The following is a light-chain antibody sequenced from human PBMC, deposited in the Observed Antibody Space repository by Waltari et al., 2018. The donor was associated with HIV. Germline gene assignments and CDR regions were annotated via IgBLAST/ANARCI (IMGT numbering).Light chain of an antibody. V-gene: IGLV1-40*01. CDR1: SSNIGAGYD. J-gene: IGLJ2*01. Sequence: QSVLTQPPSVSGAPGQRVTISCTGGSSNIGAGYDVHWYQRLPGTASKLLIFATIKRPSGVPDRFSGSSSGTSASLAITGLQAEDEADYYCQSYDSSLTMVFGGGTKVTVL. CDR3: QSYDSSLTMV. CDR2: ATI.